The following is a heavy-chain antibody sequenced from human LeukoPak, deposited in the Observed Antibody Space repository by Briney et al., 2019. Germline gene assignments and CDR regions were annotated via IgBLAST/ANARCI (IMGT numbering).Heavy chain of an antibody. Sequence: PSETLSLTCDVYGGSFSGYYWSWIRQPPGKGLEWIGEINHSGNTNYNPSLKSRVTISVDTSKNQFSLKLSSVTAADTAVYYCARGPYVLLWFGELNYYGMDIWGQGTTVTVSS. CDR3: ARGPYVLLWFGELNYYGMDI. V-gene: IGHV4-34*01. CDR1: GGSFSGYY. CDR2: INHSGNT. D-gene: IGHD3-10*01. J-gene: IGHJ6*02.